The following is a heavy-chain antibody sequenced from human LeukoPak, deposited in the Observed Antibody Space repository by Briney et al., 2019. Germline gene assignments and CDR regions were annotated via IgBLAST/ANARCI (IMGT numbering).Heavy chain of an antibody. D-gene: IGHD3-10*01. V-gene: IGHV3-53*01. CDR3: ARDEVGYYGSGSYY. J-gene: IGHJ4*02. CDR1: GFTVSSNY. Sequence: GGSLRLSCAASGFTVSSNYMSWVRQAPGKGLEWVSVIYSGGSTYYADSVKGRFTISRDNSKNTLYLQMNSLRAEGTAVYYCARDEVGYYGSGSYYWGQGTLVTVSS. CDR2: IYSGGST.